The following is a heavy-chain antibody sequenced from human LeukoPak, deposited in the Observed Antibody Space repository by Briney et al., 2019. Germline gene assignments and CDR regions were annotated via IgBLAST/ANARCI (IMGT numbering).Heavy chain of an antibody. D-gene: IGHD3-3*01. CDR2: ISTYNGRT. CDR3: AREDNLMDFWSGYSDY. J-gene: IGHJ4*02. CDR1: GYTFTSYA. V-gene: IGHV1-18*01. Sequence: ASVKVSCKASGYTFTSYAISWVRQAPGQGLEWMGWISTYNGRTNCAQKLQGRVTMTTDTSTSTACMELRSLRSDDTAVYYCAREDNLMDFWSGYSDYWGQGTLVTVSS.